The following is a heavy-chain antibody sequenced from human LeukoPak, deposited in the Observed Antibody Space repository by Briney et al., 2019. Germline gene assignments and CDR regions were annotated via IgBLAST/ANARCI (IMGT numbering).Heavy chain of an antibody. CDR1: GSSISSGYY. CDR3: ARDGNAL. Sequence: SETLSLTCTVSGSSISSGYYWGWIRQPPGKGLEWIGSIYHSGSAFYSPSLKSRVTISVDTSKNQFSLKLRSVTAADTAVYYCARDGNALWGQGTLVTVSS. D-gene: IGHD1-1*01. V-gene: IGHV4-38-2*02. J-gene: IGHJ4*02. CDR2: IYHSGSA.